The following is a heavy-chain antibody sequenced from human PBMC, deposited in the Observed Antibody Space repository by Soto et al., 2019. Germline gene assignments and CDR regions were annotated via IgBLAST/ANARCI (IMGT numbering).Heavy chain of an antibody. D-gene: IGHD2-15*01. CDR1: GGSITGYY. V-gene: IGHV4-59*08. CDR3: ARKSLDCSGGSCFTLPSYYLDV. Sequence: QVQLQESGPGLVKPSATLSLTCTVSGGSITGYYWNWIRQPPGRGLEWIGYIYYSGSTNYNPYLKRRLTISRETSKIKFSLKLSSVTAADTAVYYCARKSLDCSGGSCFTLPSYYLDVWGKGTTVTVSS. J-gene: IGHJ6*03. CDR2: IYYSGST.